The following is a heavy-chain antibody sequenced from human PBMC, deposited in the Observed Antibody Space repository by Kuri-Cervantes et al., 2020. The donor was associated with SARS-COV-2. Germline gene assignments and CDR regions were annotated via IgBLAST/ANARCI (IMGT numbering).Heavy chain of an antibody. CDR2: IWYDGENE. V-gene: IGHV3-33*08. J-gene: IGHJ6*03. Sequence: GGSLRLSCVASGFTFSNYVIHWVRQAPGKGLEWVAVIWYDGENEYYAGSVKGRFTISRDNSKNTVSLHMNSLRAEDTAVYYCARRYTDVLGFLEWPGKTQYYYYIDVWGKGTTVTVSS. CDR1: GFTFSNYV. D-gene: IGHD3-3*01. CDR3: ARRYTDVLGFLEWPGKTQYYYYIDV.